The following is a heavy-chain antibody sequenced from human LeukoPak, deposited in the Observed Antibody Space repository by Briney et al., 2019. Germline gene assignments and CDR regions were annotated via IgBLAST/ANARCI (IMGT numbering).Heavy chain of an antibody. CDR1: GYTFTSYG. J-gene: IGHJ4*02. CDR2: ICAYNGNT. CDR3: ARGSYYDYVWGSYRYFDY. V-gene: IGHV1-18*04. D-gene: IGHD3-16*02. Sequence: ASVNVSCKASGYTFTSYGISWVRQAPGQGLEWMGWICAYNGNTNYAQKLQGRVTMTTDTSTSTAYMELRSLRSDDTAVYYCARGSYYDYVWGSYRYFDYWGQGTLVTVSS.